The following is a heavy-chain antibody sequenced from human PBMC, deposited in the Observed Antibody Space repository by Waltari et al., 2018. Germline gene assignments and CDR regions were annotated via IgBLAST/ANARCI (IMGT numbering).Heavy chain of an antibody. J-gene: IGHJ2*01. CDR1: GYTFTSYA. Sequence: QVQLVQSGAEVKKPGASVKVSCKASGYTFTSYAMHWVRQAPGQRLEWMGWINAGNGNTKYSQKFQGRVTITRDTSASTAYMELSSLRSEDTAVYYCAREFSSGWYNWYFDLWGRGTLVTVSS. CDR3: AREFSSGWYNWYFDL. CDR2: INAGNGNT. D-gene: IGHD6-19*01. V-gene: IGHV1-3*01.